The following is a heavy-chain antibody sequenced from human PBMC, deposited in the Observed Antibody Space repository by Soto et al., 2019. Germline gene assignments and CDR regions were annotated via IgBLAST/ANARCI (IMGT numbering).Heavy chain of an antibody. CDR2: INPSGGST. D-gene: IGHD5-18*01. J-gene: IGHJ6*02. V-gene: IGHV1-46*01. CDR1: GYTFTSYY. CDR3: ARDRDTAMKSEFYYGMDV. Sequence: ASVKVSCTASGYTFTSYYMHWVRQAPGQGLEWMGIINPSGGSTSYAQKFQGKVTMTRDTSTSTVYMELSSLRSEDTAVYYCARDRDTAMKSEFYYGMDVWGQGTTVTVSS.